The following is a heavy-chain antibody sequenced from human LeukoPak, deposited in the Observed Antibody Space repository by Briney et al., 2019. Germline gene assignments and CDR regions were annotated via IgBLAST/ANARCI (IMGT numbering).Heavy chain of an antibody. V-gene: IGHV3-30*18. CDR1: GFTFSNYY. J-gene: IGHJ4*02. D-gene: IGHD1-1*01. CDR3: VKDLSGYWTFDY. CDR2: ISDDGNRK. Sequence: QAGGSLRLSCAASGFTFSNYYMHWGRQAPGKGLEWVAVISDDGNRKYYVDSVQGRFTISRDNSKNTLYLQMNSLRAEDTAVYFCVKDLSGYWTFDYWGQGTLVTVSS.